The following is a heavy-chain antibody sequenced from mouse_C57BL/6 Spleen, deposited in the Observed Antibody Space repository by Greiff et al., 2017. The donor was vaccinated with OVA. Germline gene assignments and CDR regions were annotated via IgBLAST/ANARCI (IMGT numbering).Heavy chain of an antibody. D-gene: IGHD2-3*01. CDR2: IDPSDSYT. V-gene: IGHV1-69*01. J-gene: IGHJ3*01. Sequence: VPLQPPLASLFLPFSSVQLSCKASGYTFTSYWMHWVKQRPGQGLEWIGEIDPSDSYTNYNQKFKGKSTLTVDKSSSTAYMQLSSLTSEDSAVYYCARNYDGYLAYWGQGTLVTVSA. CDR1: GYTFTSYW. CDR3: ARNYDGYLAY.